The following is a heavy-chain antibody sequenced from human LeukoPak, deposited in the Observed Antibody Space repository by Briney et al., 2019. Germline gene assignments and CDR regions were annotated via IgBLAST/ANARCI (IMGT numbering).Heavy chain of an antibody. CDR3: ARDLEVSLYYFDY. CDR1: GFTFSSYG. V-gene: IGHV3-30*02. Sequence: GGSLRLSCAASGFTFSSYGMHWVRQAPGKGLEWVAFTRHDGSNKYYADPVKGRFTISRDNSKNALYLQMNSLRPEDTAVYYCARDLEVSLYYFDYWGQGTLVTVSS. CDR2: TRHDGSNK. D-gene: IGHD2-8*02. J-gene: IGHJ4*02.